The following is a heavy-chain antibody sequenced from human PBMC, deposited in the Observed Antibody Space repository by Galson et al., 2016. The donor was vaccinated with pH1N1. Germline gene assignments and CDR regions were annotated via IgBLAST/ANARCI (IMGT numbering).Heavy chain of an antibody. Sequence: ETLSLTCSVSGGPISDWFWSWFRQPAGKGLEWIGRVYSSGSTNYNPSLKSRVTMSVDRSKNQFSLKLTSVTAADTAVYYCATGDKEFDHWSQGTMIIVSS. J-gene: IGHJ3*01. V-gene: IGHV4-4*07. CDR2: VYSSGST. D-gene: IGHD7-27*01. CDR3: ATGDKEFDH. CDR1: GGPISDWF.